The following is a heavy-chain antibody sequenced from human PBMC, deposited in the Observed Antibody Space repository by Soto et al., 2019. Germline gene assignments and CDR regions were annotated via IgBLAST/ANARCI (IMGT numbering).Heavy chain of an antibody. V-gene: IGHV3-33*01. CDR2: IWYDGSNK. D-gene: IGHD1-20*01. CDR3: AREYLTYNWNHNGTSDY. Sequence: QVQLVESGGGVVQPGRSLSLSCAASGFTFSSYGMHWFRQAPGKGLEWGAVIWYDGSNKYYADYVKGRFTISRDNSKNTMYLQINSLRADATAVYYWAREYLTYNWNHNGTSDYWGQGTMVTVS. J-gene: IGHJ4*02. CDR1: GFTFSSYG.